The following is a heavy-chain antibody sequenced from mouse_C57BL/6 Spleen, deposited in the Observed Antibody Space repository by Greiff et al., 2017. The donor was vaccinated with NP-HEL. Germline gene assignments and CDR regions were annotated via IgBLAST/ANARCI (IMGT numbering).Heavy chain of an antibody. J-gene: IGHJ4*01. Sequence: QVQLQQPGAELVKPGASVKLSCKASGYTFTSYWMHWVKQRPGRGLEWIGRIDPNSGGTKYNEKFKSKATLTVDKPSSTAYMQLSRLTSEDSAVYDCARFEGSFYGYDGGVSYAMDYWGQGTSVTVSS. CDR2: IDPNSGGT. CDR1: GYTFTSYW. CDR3: ARFEGSFYGYDGGVSYAMDY. V-gene: IGHV1-72*01. D-gene: IGHD2-2*01.